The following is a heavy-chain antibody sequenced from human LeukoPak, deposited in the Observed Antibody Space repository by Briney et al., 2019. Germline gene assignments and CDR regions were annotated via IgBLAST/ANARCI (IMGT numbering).Heavy chain of an antibody. CDR3: ARGGGIAAAGTQSDFDY. J-gene: IGHJ4*02. Sequence: SETLSLTCTVSGGSLSSYYRSWVRQPPGKGLEWIGYIYYSGSTNYNPYLKSRVTMSVDTSKNQFSLKLSSVTAADTAVYYCARGGGIAAAGTQSDFDYWGQGTLVTVSS. V-gene: IGHV4-59*01. CDR1: GGSLSSYY. CDR2: IYYSGST. D-gene: IGHD6-13*01.